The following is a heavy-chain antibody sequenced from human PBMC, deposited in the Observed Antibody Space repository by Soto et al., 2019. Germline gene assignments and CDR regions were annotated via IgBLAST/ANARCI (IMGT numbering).Heavy chain of an antibody. V-gene: IGHV5-51*01. CDR1: AYTFTNYY. Sequence: PGESLKISCNGSAYTFTNYYIGWVRQVAGKGLEWMGIIYPGDSETTYSPSFQGQVTFSVDKSLNTAYVQWSSLKASDTAIYYWSTTRHYHGAAFDSWGHGTMVTVSS. CDR2: IYPGDSET. J-gene: IGHJ4*01. D-gene: IGHD3-10*01. CDR3: STTRHYHGAAFDS.